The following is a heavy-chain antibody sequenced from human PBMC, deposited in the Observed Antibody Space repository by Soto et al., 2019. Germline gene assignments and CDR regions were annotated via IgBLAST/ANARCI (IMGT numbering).Heavy chain of an antibody. CDR2: IYYSGST. V-gene: IGHV4-59*01. D-gene: IGHD2-15*01. J-gene: IGHJ3*02. CDR1: GGSISSYY. Sequence: SETLSLTCTVSGGSISSYYWSWIRQPPGKGLEWIGYIYYSGSTNYNPSLKSRVTISVDTSKNQFSLKLSSVTAADTAVYYCARVVDPDRGDAFDIWGQGTMVTVSS. CDR3: ARVVDPDRGDAFDI.